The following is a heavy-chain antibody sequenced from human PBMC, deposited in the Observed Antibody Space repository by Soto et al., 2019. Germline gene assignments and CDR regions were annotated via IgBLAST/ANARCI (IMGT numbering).Heavy chain of an antibody. CDR3: ARDLTGTTENRELDY. CDR1: GYTFTGYY. CDR2: INPNSGGT. V-gene: IGHV1-2*04. D-gene: IGHD1-7*01. J-gene: IGHJ4*02. Sequence: ASVKVSCKASGYTFTGYYMHWVRQAPGQGLEWMGWINPNSGGTNYAQKFQGWVTMTRDTSISTAYMELSRLRSDDTAVYYCARDLTGTTENRELDYWGQGTLVTVSS.